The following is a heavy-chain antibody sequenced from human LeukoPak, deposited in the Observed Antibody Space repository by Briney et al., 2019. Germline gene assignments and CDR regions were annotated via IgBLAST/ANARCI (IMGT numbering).Heavy chain of an antibody. J-gene: IGHJ6*02. Sequence: SQTLSLTCTVSGGSISSGGYYWSWIRQPPGKGLEWIGEINHSGSTNYNPSLKSRVTISVDTSKNQFSLKLSSVTAADTAVYYCARANYDFWGLYYYGMDVWGQGTTVTVSS. CDR3: ARANYDFWGLYYYGMDV. V-gene: IGHV4-30-2*01. D-gene: IGHD3-3*01. CDR2: INHSGST. CDR1: GGSISSGGYY.